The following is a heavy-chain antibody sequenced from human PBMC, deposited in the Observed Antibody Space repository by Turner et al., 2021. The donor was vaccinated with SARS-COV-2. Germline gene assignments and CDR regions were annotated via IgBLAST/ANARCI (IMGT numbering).Heavy chain of an antibody. CDR3: AKAWRIVVLIHFDY. Sequence: EVQLLESGGGLVQPRGSLRLPCAASGSTFSSYAMSWVRQAPGKGLEWVSGISGSGGSTYYADSVKGRFTISRDNSKNTLYLQMNSLRAEDTAVYYCAKAWRIVVLIHFDYWGQGTLVTVSS. V-gene: IGHV3-23*01. J-gene: IGHJ4*02. D-gene: IGHD3-22*01. CDR1: GSTFSSYA. CDR2: ISGSGGST.